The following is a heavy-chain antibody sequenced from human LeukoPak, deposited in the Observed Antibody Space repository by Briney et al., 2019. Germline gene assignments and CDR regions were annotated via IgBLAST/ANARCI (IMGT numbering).Heavy chain of an antibody. Sequence: ASVKVSCKXSGYTFTSYGISWVRQAPGQGLEWMGFTSADNGHTNYVQKFQGRVTMTTDTSTNTAYMELRSLRFDDTAMYYCARDYFSDYVFDFWGQGTLITVSS. J-gene: IGHJ4*02. D-gene: IGHD3-10*02. CDR1: GYTFTSYG. CDR3: ARDYFSDYVFDF. CDR2: TSADNGHT. V-gene: IGHV1-18*01.